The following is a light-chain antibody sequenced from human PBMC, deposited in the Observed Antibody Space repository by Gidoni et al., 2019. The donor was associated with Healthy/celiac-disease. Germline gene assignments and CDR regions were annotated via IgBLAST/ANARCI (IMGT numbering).Light chain of an antibody. V-gene: IGKV1-39*01. CDR1: QSISSY. Sequence: DIQMTQSPSSLSASVGERVTITCRASQSISSYLNWYQQKPGKAPKLLIYAASSLQSGVPSRFSGSGSGTDFTLTISSLQPEDFTTYYCQQSYSTLYTFGQGTKLEIK. CDR3: QQSYSTLYT. CDR2: AAS. J-gene: IGKJ2*01.